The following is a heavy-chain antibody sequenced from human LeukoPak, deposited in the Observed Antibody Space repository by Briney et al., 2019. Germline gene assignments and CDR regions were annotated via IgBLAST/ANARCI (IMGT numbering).Heavy chain of an antibody. J-gene: IGHJ6*02. CDR2: ISSSGSTI. Sequence: GGSLRLSCAASGFTFSSYEMNWVRQAPGKGLEWVSYISSSGSTIYYADSVKGRFTISRDNAKNSLYLQMNSLRAEDTAVYYCARDLLLWFGELYYGMDVWGQRTTVTVSS. D-gene: IGHD3-10*01. CDR3: ARDLLLWFGELYYGMDV. CDR1: GFTFSSYE. V-gene: IGHV3-48*03.